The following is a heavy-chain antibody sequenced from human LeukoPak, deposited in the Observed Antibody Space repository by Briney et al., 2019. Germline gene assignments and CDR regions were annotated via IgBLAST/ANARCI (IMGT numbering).Heavy chain of an antibody. J-gene: IGHJ6*03. D-gene: IGHD3-22*01. CDR1: GGSISSGSYY. Sequence: SQTLSLTCTVSGGSISSGSYYWSWIRQPAGKGLEWIGRIYTSGSTNYNPSLKSRVTISVDTSKNQFSLKLSSVTAADTAVYYCARGDRSDSPYYYYYMDVWGTRTTVTVSS. V-gene: IGHV4-61*02. CDR2: IYTSGST. CDR3: ARGDRSDSPYYYYYMDV.